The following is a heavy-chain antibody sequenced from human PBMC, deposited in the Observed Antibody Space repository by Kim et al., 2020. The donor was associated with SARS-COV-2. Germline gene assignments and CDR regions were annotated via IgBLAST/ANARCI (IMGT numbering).Heavy chain of an antibody. J-gene: IGHJ6*02. CDR1: GYNFDTYR. Sequence: GESLNISCEGSGYNFDTYRITWVRQIPGKGLEWMGRIDPRDSYISYGPSFQGHVTISADTSINTAYLQWSSLKASDTAIYYCARARYSLYYGIDVWGQGTTVTVSS. V-gene: IGHV5-10-1*01. CDR3: ARARYSLYYGIDV. D-gene: IGHD3-9*01. CDR2: IDPRDSYI.